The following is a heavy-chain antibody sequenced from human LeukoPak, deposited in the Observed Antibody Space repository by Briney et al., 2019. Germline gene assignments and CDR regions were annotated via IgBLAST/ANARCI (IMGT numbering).Heavy chain of an antibody. Sequence: SVKVSCKASGGTFSSYAISWVRQAPGQGLEWMGGIIPIFGTADYAQKFQGRVTITTDESTSTAYMELSSLRSEDTAVYYCARGDDSSGYYFDYWGQGTLVTVSS. CDR2: IIPIFGTA. CDR1: GGTFSSYA. CDR3: ARGDDSSGYYFDY. J-gene: IGHJ4*02. V-gene: IGHV1-69*05. D-gene: IGHD3-22*01.